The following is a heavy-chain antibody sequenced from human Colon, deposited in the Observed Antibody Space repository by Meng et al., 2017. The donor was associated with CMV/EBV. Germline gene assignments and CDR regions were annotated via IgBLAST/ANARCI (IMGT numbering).Heavy chain of an antibody. CDR2: ISWNSGTA. D-gene: IGHD3-10*01. CDR3: VKDSRDFGSGLNPYHFDS. CDR1: GFAFSNHW. V-gene: IGHV3-9*01. Sequence: SLKISCAASGFAFSNHWMHWVRQRPGKGLEWVSGISWNSGTAGYGVSVQGRFTTSRDNAKNSLYLQLNDVRPEDTAFYYCVKDSRDFGSGLNPYHFDSWGQGTLVTVSS. J-gene: IGHJ4*02.